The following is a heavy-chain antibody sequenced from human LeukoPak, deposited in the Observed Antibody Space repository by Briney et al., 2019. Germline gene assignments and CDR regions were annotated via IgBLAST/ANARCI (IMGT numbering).Heavy chain of an antibody. Sequence: GGTLRLSCAASGFSFSSYGMSWVRQAPGTGLEWVSAITGSTRSTYYTDSVKGRFTISRDNSRNTLYLQMNSLRAEDTAVYYCARERKSNYYLDVWGKGTTVTVSS. CDR3: ARERKSNYYLDV. V-gene: IGHV3-23*01. J-gene: IGHJ6*03. CDR2: ITGSTRST. CDR1: GFSFSSYG.